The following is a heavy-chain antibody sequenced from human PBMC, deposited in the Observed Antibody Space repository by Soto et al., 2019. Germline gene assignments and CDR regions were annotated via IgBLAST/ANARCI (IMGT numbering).Heavy chain of an antibody. Sequence: GTGPTLVNPTQTLTLTCTFSGFSLSTSGVGVGWIRQPPGKALEWLALIYWDDDKRYSPSLKSRLTITKDTSKNQVVLTMTNMDPVDTATYYCAHTRISRDGSCYVPYWGQGTLVTVSS. CDR1: GFSLSTSGVG. V-gene: IGHV2-5*02. CDR3: AHTRISRDGSCYVPY. CDR2: IYWDDDK. D-gene: IGHD2-15*01. J-gene: IGHJ4*02.